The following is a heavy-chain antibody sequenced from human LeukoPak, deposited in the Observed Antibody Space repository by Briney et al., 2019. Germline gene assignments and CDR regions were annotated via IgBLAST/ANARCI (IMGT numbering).Heavy chain of an antibody. V-gene: IGHV3-9*01. CDR3: AKEKYYYDSSGYSIIYFDY. D-gene: IGHD3-22*01. Sequence: GGSLRLSCAASGFTFDDYAMHWVRQAPGKGLEWVSGISWNSGSIGYADSVKGRFTISRDNAENSLYLQMNSLRAEDTALYYCAKEKYYYDSSGYSIIYFDYWAREPWSPSPQ. CDR2: ISWNSGSI. J-gene: IGHJ4*02. CDR1: GFTFDDYA.